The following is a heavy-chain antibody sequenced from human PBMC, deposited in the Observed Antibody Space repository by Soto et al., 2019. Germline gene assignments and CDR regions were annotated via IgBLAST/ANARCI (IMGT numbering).Heavy chain of an antibody. J-gene: IGHJ4*02. CDR3: ARGYDSSGYYPSYYFDY. CDR1: GGTFSSYA. V-gene: IGHV1-69*01. Sequence: QVQLVQSGAEVKKPGSSVKVSCKASGGTFSSYAITWVRQAPGQGLEWMGGIIPIFGTANYAQKFQGRVTITADESTSTAYMELSSLRSEDTAVSYCARGYDSSGYYPSYYFDYWGQRTLVAVSS. D-gene: IGHD3-22*01. CDR2: IIPIFGTA.